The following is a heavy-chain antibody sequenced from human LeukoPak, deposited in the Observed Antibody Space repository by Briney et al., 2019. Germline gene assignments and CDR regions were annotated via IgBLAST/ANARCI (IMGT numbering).Heavy chain of an antibody. V-gene: IGHV4-59*08. CDR3: ASGVAVDPDTFDI. Sequence: SETLSLTCTVSNGSFSNHFWSRIRQPPGKGLEWIGYISYSGSALYDPSLKSRVTISVDTSKNQFSLKLSSVTAADTAVYYCASGVAVDPDTFDIWGLGTLVTVSS. J-gene: IGHJ3*02. D-gene: IGHD6-19*01. CDR2: ISYSGSA. CDR1: NGSFSNHF.